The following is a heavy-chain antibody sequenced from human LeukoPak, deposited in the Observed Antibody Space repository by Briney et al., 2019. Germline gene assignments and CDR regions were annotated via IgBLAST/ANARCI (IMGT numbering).Heavy chain of an antibody. CDR2: IYYSGST. V-gene: IGHV4-59*08. Sequence: PSETLSLTCTVSGGSISSYYWSWIRQPPGKGLEWIGYIYYSGSTNYNPSLKSRVTISVDTSKNQFSLKLSSVTAADQAVYYCARHLISRYSYGPFDYWGQGTLVTVSS. CDR3: ARHLISRYSYGPFDY. CDR1: GGSISSYY. J-gene: IGHJ4*02. D-gene: IGHD5-18*01.